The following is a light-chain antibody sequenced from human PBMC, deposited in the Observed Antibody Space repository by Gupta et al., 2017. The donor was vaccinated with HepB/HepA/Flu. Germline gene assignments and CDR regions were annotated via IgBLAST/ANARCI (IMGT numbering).Light chain of an antibody. CDR3: QQRSSCPLT. CDR1: QSISSY. Sequence: EIVLTQSPATLSLSPGERATLSCRASQSISSYLAWYQQKPGQAPGLLIYDASNRATGIPARFSGSGSGTDFTLTISSLEPEDFAVYYCQQRSSCPLTFGPGTKVDIK. CDR2: DAS. V-gene: IGKV3-11*01. J-gene: IGKJ3*01.